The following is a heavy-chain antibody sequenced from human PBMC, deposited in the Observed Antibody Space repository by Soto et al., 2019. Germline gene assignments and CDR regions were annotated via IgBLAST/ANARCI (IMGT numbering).Heavy chain of an antibody. CDR3: AKGQQLVYDYFDY. V-gene: IGHV3-23*01. Sequence: LRLSCAASGFTFSSYAMSWVRQAPGKGLEWVSAISGSGGSTYYADSVKGRFTISRDNSKNTLYLQMNSLRAEDTAVYYCAKGQQLVYDYFDYWGQGTLVTVSS. CDR2: ISGSGGST. D-gene: IGHD6-13*01. CDR1: GFTFSSYA. J-gene: IGHJ4*02.